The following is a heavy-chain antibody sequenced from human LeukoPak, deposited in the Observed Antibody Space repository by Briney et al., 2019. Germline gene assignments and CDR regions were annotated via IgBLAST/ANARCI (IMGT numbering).Heavy chain of an antibody. D-gene: IGHD2-2*01. CDR1: GFTFRSYG. J-gene: IGHJ4*02. CDR2: ISYDGSNK. CDR3: AKDLGCSSTSCSAIGGLGY. V-gene: IGHV3-30*18. Sequence: GGSLRLSCAASGFTFRSYGMHWVRQAPGKGLERVAVISYDGSNKYYADSVKGRFPIPRHNSKNALYLQMNRLRAEDTAVYYCAKDLGCSSTSCSAIGGLGYWGQGTLVTVSS.